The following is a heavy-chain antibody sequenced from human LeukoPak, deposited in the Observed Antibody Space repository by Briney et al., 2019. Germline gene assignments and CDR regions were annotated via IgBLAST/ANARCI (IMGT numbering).Heavy chain of an antibody. D-gene: IGHD2-21*02. CDR3: AKALKTWGYCGGDCSNVHTFDF. CDR1: GFTFSSYG. CDR2: ISFDGSNR. Sequence: PGGSLLHSCAASGFTFSSYGMHWVRQAPGKGLEWVGVISFDGSNRYYADSVKGRFTISRDNSKKTVFLQMNSLRAEDTAVYYCAKALKTWGYCGGDCSNVHTFDFWGQGSMVTVSS. V-gene: IGHV3-30*18. J-gene: IGHJ3*01.